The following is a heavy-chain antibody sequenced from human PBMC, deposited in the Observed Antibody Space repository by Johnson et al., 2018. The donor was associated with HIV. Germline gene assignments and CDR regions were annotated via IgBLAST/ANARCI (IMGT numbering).Heavy chain of an antibody. Sequence: QVQLVESGGGVVQPGGSLRLSCAASGITFSSYGMHWVRQAPGRGLEWVAFIRYDGSNKYYADSVKGRFTISRDNSKNTLDLQMNSLRAEDTAVYYCARDHRAYCGGDCYSDAFDIWGQGTMVTVSS. V-gene: IGHV3-30*02. J-gene: IGHJ3*02. CDR1: GITFSSYG. D-gene: IGHD2-21*02. CDR3: ARDHRAYCGGDCYSDAFDI. CDR2: IRYDGSNK.